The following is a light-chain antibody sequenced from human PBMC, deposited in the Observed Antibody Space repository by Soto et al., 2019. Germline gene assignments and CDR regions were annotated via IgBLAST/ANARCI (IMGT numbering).Light chain of an antibody. Sequence: QSALTQPTSVSGSPGQSITISCTGTSSDVGGYNYVSWYQQHPGKVTKVMIFEVSNRPSGISHRFSGSKSGNTASLTISGLQAEDEADYYCSSYTTSGTLVFGGGTQLTVL. CDR3: SSYTTSGTLV. J-gene: IGLJ2*01. CDR1: SSDVGGYNY. V-gene: IGLV2-14*01. CDR2: EVS.